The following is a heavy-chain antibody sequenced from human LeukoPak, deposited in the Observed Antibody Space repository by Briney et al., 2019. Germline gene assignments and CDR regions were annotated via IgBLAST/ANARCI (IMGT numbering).Heavy chain of an antibody. D-gene: IGHD3-22*01. J-gene: IGHJ4*02. V-gene: IGHV3-7*01. CDR2: IKEDGSAE. Sequence: GGSLRLSCVASGFSFSDYWMSWVRQAPGKGLEWVANIKEDGSAEYYVDSVKGRFTISRDNAKNSLYLQMSSLRAEDTAVYYCARARSGYYSDYWGQGTLVTVSS. CDR1: GFSFSDYW. CDR3: ARARSGYYSDY.